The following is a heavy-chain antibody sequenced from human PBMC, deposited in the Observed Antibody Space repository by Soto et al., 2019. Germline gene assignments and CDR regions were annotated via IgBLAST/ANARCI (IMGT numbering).Heavy chain of an antibody. CDR3: AREGLPDYYYGMDV. CDR1: GGSVSSGSYY. Sequence: SETLSLTCTVSGGSVSSGSYYWSWIRQPPGKGLEWIGYIYYSGGTNYNPSLKSRVTISVDTSKNQFSLKLSSVTAADTAVYYCAREGLPDYYYGMDVWGQGTTVTVSS. J-gene: IGHJ6*02. CDR2: IYYSGGT. D-gene: IGHD2-15*01. V-gene: IGHV4-61*01.